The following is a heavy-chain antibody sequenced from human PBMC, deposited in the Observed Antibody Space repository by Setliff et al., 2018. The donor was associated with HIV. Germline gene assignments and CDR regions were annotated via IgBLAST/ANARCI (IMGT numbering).Heavy chain of an antibody. CDR1: GYSFTNYW. D-gene: IGHD2-2*01. CDR3: ARQPGRAAMGRENYYYYYMDV. Sequence: GESLKISCKGFGYSFTNYWIAWVRQKPGKGLEWMGIIYPGDSDTRYSPSFQGQVTISADTSISTAYLQWRSLKASDTAMYYCARQPGRAAMGRENYYYYYMDVWGKGTTVTVSS. CDR2: IYPGDSDT. J-gene: IGHJ6*03. V-gene: IGHV5-51*01.